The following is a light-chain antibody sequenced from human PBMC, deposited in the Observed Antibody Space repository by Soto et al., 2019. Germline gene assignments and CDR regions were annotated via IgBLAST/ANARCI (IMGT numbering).Light chain of an antibody. CDR1: SSDVGGYNN. CDR3: TSYTSSRTVV. CDR2: DVS. Sequence: QSALTQPASVSGSPGQSITISCTGTSSDVGGYNNVSWYQQHPGKAPKLMIYDVSNRPSGVSDRFSGSKSGNTASLTISGLQAEDEAAYYCTSYTSSRTVVFGGGTKLTVL. V-gene: IGLV2-14*01. J-gene: IGLJ2*01.